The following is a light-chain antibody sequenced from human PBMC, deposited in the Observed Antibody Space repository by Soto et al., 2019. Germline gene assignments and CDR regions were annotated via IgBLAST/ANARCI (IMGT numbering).Light chain of an antibody. CDR2: TAS. J-gene: IGKJ5*01. Sequence: DIQMTQSPSSLSASVGDRVTITCRASQSISSYLNWYQQKPGKAPKLLIYTASNLQSGVPSRFSGSGSGTDFTLTITSRQPEDFATYYCQQSYTSITFGQGTRLEIK. V-gene: IGKV1-39*01. CDR1: QSISSY. CDR3: QQSYTSIT.